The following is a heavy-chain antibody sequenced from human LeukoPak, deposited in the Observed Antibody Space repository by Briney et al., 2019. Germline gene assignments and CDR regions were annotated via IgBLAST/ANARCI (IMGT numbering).Heavy chain of an antibody. Sequence: SVKVSCKASGGTFSSYAISWVRQAPGQGLEWMGRIIPIFGTANYAQKFQGRVTITTDESTSTAYMELSSLRSEDTAVYYCARDPWARDGDYGFDYWGQGTLVTVSS. CDR2: IIPIFGTA. CDR3: ARDPWARDGDYGFDY. CDR1: GGTFSSYA. V-gene: IGHV1-69*05. D-gene: IGHD4-17*01. J-gene: IGHJ4*02.